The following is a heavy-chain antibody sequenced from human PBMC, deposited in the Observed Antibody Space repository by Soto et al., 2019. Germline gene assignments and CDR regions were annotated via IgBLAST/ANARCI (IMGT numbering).Heavy chain of an antibody. J-gene: IGHJ6*02. CDR3: SKGGITMVRGFISYYGMDV. CDR1: GFTFDDYA. D-gene: IGHD3-10*01. V-gene: IGHV3-9*03. Sequence: EVQLVEFGGGLVQPGRSLRLSCAASGFTFDDYAMHWLRQAPGNGLEWVSGISWNSGSIGYADAVKGRFTIAIDNAKNSVYLQMNSLRDEAMDLYYCSKGGITMVRGFISYYGMDVWSQGTTVTVSS. CDR2: ISWNSGSI.